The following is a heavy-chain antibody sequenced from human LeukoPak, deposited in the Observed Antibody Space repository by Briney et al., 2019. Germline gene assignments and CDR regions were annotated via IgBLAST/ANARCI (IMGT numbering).Heavy chain of an antibody. CDR2: ITSGGGTI. CDR1: GFTFSVYE. Sequence: GGSLRLSCAASGFTFSVYEMNWVRQAPGKGREWFSYITSGGGTIYYADSVKGRFTISRDNAKNSLYLQMNSLRADDTATYYCARGFNYAFDYWGQGTLVTVSS. V-gene: IGHV3-48*03. J-gene: IGHJ4*02. D-gene: IGHD2-2*01. CDR3: ARGFNYAFDY.